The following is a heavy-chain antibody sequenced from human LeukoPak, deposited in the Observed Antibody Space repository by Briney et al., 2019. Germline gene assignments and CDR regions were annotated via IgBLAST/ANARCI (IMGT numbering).Heavy chain of an antibody. Sequence: GGSLRLSCAASGFTFSSYSMNWVRQAPGKGLEWVSYISSSSSTIYYADSVKGRFTISRDNAENSLYLQMNSLRAEDTTVYYCARDASSSKEMDVWGKGTTVTVSS. D-gene: IGHD6-13*01. CDR2: ISSSSSTI. J-gene: IGHJ6*04. CDR1: GFTFSSYS. CDR3: ARDASSSKEMDV. V-gene: IGHV3-48*04.